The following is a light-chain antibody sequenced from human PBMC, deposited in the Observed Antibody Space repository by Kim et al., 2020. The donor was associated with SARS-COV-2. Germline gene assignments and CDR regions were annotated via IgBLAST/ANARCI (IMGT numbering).Light chain of an antibody. CDR2: QDS. J-gene: IGLJ1*01. Sequence: SYELTQPPSVSVSPEQTASITCSGDKLGDKYACWYQQKPGQSPVLVIYQDSKRPSGIPERFSGSNSGNTATLTISGTQAMDEADYYCQAWDSSTYV. V-gene: IGLV3-1*01. CDR1: KLGDKY. CDR3: QAWDSSTYV.